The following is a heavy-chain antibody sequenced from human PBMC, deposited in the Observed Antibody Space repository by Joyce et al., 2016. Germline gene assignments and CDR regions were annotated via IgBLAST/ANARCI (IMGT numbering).Heavy chain of an antibody. J-gene: IGHJ4*02. CDR1: GYTFSTYA. V-gene: IGHV1-18*04. CDR2: ISPYSGQT. CDR3: ARDRYQGSFDY. Sequence: QVQLVQSGAEVKKPGASVKVSCKASGYTFSTYAITWVRQAPGQGLEWMGWISPYSGQTNYAQKLQGRVTMTTDTATSTAYMDLRSLRSDDTAVYYCARDRYQGSFDYWGQGTPVTVSS. D-gene: IGHD2-2*01.